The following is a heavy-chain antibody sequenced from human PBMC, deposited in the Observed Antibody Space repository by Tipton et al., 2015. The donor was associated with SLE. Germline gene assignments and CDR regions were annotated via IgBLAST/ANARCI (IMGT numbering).Heavy chain of an antibody. D-gene: IGHD3-16*01. V-gene: IGHV3-23*01. CDR2: ISGSGGST. CDR3: AREGKGAHYYYYMDV. CDR1: GFTFSSYA. Sequence: SLRLSCAASGFTFSSYAMSWVRQAPGKGLEWVSAISGSGGSTYYADSVKGRFTISRDNSKNTLYLQMNSLRAEDTAVYYCAREGKGAHYYYYMDVWGKGTTVTVSS. J-gene: IGHJ6*03.